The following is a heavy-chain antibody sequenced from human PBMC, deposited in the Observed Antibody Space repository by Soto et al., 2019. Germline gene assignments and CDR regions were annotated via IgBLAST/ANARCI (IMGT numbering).Heavy chain of an antibody. Sequence: QVQLQESGPGLVKPSQTLSLTCTVSGGSISSGGYYWSWIRQHPGKGLEWIGYIYYSGSTYYNPSLKSRVTISVDTSKNQFSLKLSSVTAADTAVYYCERDRGMRSGLHRDYDYIWGSYRSWFDPWGQGTLVTVSS. D-gene: IGHD3-16*02. J-gene: IGHJ5*02. CDR2: IYYSGST. CDR3: ERDRGMRSGLHRDYDYIWGSYRSWFDP. CDR1: GGSISSGGYY. V-gene: IGHV4-31*03.